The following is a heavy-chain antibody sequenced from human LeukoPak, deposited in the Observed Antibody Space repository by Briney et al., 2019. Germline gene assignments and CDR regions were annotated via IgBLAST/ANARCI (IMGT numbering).Heavy chain of an antibody. CDR1: GGSISTYY. J-gene: IGHJ4*02. CDR2: VRTSGST. D-gene: IGHD3-10*01. Sequence: SETLSLTCTVSGGSISTYYWTWIRQPAGKGLEWIGRVRTSGSTDYNPSLKSRVTMSVDTSKNQISMSLSSVTAADTAVYYCAKNYDGAFDSWGQGTLVTVSS. CDR3: AKNYDGAFDS. V-gene: IGHV4-4*07.